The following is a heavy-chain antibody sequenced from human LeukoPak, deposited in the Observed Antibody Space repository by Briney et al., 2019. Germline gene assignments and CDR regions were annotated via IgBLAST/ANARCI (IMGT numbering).Heavy chain of an antibody. J-gene: IGHJ4*02. D-gene: IGHD6-13*01. Sequence: GGSLRLSCAASGFTFSSYWMHWVRHAPGKGLVWVSRINSDGSSTSYADSVKGRFTISRDNAKNTLYLQMNSLRAEDTAVYYCARGGPYSSSPFDYWGQGTLVTVSS. CDR2: INSDGSST. CDR1: GFTFSSYW. V-gene: IGHV3-74*01. CDR3: ARGGPYSSSPFDY.